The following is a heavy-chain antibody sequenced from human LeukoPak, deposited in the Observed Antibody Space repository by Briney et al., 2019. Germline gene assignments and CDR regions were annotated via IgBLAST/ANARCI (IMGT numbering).Heavy chain of an antibody. CDR3: AIMHGYYDGSGYWVQ. J-gene: IGHJ4*02. D-gene: IGHD3-22*01. CDR2: ITTSGATT. Sequence: PGGSLSLSCAASGFTFSSYGMSWVRQAPGKGLEWVSFITTSGATTSYADSVKGRFTISRDNPRNTLYMQMNSLRDEDTALYYCAIMHGYYDGSGYWVQWGQGTLVTVSS. CDR1: GFTFSSYG. V-gene: IGHV3-23*01.